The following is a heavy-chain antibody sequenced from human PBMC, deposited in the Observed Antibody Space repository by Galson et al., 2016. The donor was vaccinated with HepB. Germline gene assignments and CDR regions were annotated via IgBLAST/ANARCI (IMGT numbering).Heavy chain of an antibody. CDR3: ARETEHSTNWRDP. CDR2: IAPDTVNI. Sequence: SLRLSCAASGFTFRDYAMHWVRQAPGRGMEWVALIAPDTVNIDYADSVRGRFIISHDNSKTTLYLEMNSLRNEDTAVYFCARETEHSTNWRDPWGPGTPVTVSA. CDR1: GFTFRDYA. V-gene: IGHV3-30*04. J-gene: IGHJ5*02.